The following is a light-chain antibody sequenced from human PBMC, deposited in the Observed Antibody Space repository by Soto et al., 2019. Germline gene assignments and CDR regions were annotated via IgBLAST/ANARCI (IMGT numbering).Light chain of an antibody. CDR2: GTS. CDR3: QQYGTSPPAT. CDR1: QSISTRY. V-gene: IGKV3-20*01. Sequence: EVVLTQFPDTLSLSPGERATLSCRASQSISTRYLAWYQQKPGQAPRLLIYGTSTRATGIPDRFSGSGSGTDFTLTISRLEPEDFAVYYCQQYGTSPPATFGQGTRLEI. J-gene: IGKJ5*01.